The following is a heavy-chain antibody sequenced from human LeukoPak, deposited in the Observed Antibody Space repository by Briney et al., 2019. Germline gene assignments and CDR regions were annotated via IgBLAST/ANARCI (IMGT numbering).Heavy chain of an antibody. Sequence: GGSLRLSCAASGFTFSSYWMHWVRQGPGRGLVWVSRFLSDGSRTTYADSVKGRFTISGDNAKNTLYLQMNSLRAEDTAVYYCAKVLGGYYYDSSGTDTDYWGQGTLVTVSS. D-gene: IGHD3-22*01. V-gene: IGHV3-74*01. J-gene: IGHJ4*02. CDR1: GFTFSSYW. CDR2: FLSDGSRT. CDR3: AKVLGGYYYDSSGTDTDY.